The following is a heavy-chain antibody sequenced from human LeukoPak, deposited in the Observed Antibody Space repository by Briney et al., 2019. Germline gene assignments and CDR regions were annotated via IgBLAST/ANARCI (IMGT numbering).Heavy chain of an antibody. V-gene: IGHV3-20*04. CDR1: GFTFEEYG. D-gene: IGHD3/OR15-3a*01. J-gene: IGHJ4*02. CDR3: VRSVWTPVPHFFDD. Sequence: GGSLRLSCLGSGFTFEEYGFSGVRQPPGKGLEWVSVINWDGATTAYGASVNARFIISRNHANDSLYLRMNRQRDNDTAIYYRVRSVWTPVPHFFDDGGQGTLVSVSS. CDR2: INWDGATT.